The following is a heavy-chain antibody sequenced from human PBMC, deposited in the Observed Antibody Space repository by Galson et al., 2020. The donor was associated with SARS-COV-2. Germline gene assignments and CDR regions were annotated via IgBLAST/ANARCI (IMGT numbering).Heavy chain of an antibody. Sequence: GGSLRLSCAASGFTFSSYGMHWVRQAPGKGPEWVAVIWYDGSNKYYADSVKGRFTISRDNSKNTLYLQMNSLRAEDTAVYYCARDPTAILDYGNAFDIWGQGTMVTVSS. D-gene: IGHD4-17*01. J-gene: IGHJ3*02. CDR1: GFTFSSYG. CDR3: ARDPTAILDYGNAFDI. CDR2: IWYDGSNK. V-gene: IGHV3-33*01.